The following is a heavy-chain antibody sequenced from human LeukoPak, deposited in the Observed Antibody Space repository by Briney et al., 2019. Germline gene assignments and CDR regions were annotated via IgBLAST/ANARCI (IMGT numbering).Heavy chain of an antibody. J-gene: IGHJ3*02. Sequence: ASVKVSCKASGYTFTSYDINWVRQATGQGLEWMGWMNPNSGNTGYAQKFQGRVTMTRDTSISTAYMELSRLRSDDTAVYYCASYVAGYCSGGSCYSFGAFDIWGQGTMVTVSS. V-gene: IGHV1-8*01. CDR3: ASYVAGYCSGGSCYSFGAFDI. CDR1: GYTFTSYD. D-gene: IGHD2-15*01. CDR2: MNPNSGNT.